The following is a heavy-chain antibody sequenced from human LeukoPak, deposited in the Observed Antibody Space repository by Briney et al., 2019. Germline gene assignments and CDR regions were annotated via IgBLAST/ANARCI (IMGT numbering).Heavy chain of an antibody. D-gene: IGHD5-12*01. CDR2: INPSGGST. CDR3: AREKHSGYDVPGVFDY. J-gene: IGHJ4*02. Sequence: ASVKVSCKASGYTFTSYYMHWVRQAPGQGLEWMGIINPSGGSTSYAQKFQGRVTMTRDMSTSTVYMELSSLRSEDTAVYYCAREKHSGYDVPGVFDYWGQGTLVTVSS. CDR1: GYTFTSYY. V-gene: IGHV1-46*01.